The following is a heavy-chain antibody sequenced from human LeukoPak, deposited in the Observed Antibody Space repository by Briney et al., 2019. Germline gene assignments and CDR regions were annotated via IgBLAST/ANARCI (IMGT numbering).Heavy chain of an antibody. CDR2: IYYSGST. D-gene: IGHD3-3*01. J-gene: IGHJ5*02. Sequence: SETLSLTCTVSGGSISSYYWSWIRQPPGKGLEWIGYIYYSGSTNYNPSLKSRVTISVDTSKNQFSLKLSSVTAADTAVYYCARGSRRFWSGYCHWFDPWGQGTLVTVSS. CDR3: ARGSRRFWSGYCHWFDP. V-gene: IGHV4-59*12. CDR1: GGSISSYY.